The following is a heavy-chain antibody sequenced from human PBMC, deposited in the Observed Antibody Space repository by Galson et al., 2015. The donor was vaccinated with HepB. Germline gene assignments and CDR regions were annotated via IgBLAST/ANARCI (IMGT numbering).Heavy chain of an antibody. CDR2: ISYDGSNK. Sequence: SLRLSCAASGFTFSSYGMHWVRQAPGKGLEWVAVISYDGSNKYHADSVKGRFTISRDNSENTLYLQMNSLRAEDTAVYYCAKDAGDGSGSSSYWGQGTLVTVSS. V-gene: IGHV3-30*18. CDR3: AKDAGDGSGSSSY. D-gene: IGHD3-10*01. CDR1: GFTFSSYG. J-gene: IGHJ4*02.